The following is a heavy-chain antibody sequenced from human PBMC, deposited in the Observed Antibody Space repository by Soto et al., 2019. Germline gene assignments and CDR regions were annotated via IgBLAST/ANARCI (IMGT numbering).Heavy chain of an antibody. CDR2: INPNSGGT. CDR1: GYTFTGYY. J-gene: IGHJ4*02. Sequence: APVKVSCKASGYTFTGYYMHWVRQAPGQGLEWMGWINPNSGGTNYAQKFQGWVTMTRDTSISTAYMELSRLRSDDTAVYYCARSETGYSSGWSVDYWGQGTLVTVSS. V-gene: IGHV1-2*04. CDR3: ARSETGYSSGWSVDY. D-gene: IGHD6-19*01.